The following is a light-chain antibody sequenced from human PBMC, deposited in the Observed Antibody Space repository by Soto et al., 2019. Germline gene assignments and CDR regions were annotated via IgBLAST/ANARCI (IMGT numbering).Light chain of an antibody. J-gene: IGLJ2*01. CDR3: SSYTSSSTLV. CDR2: DVN. Sequence: ALTQPASVSGSPGQSITISCTGTSSDVGGYNYGSWYRQHPGKAPKLMIYDVNNRPSGVSNRFSGSKSGNTASLTISGLQAEDEADYYCSSYTSSSTLVFGGGTKVTVL. V-gene: IGLV2-14*03. CDR1: SSDVGGYNY.